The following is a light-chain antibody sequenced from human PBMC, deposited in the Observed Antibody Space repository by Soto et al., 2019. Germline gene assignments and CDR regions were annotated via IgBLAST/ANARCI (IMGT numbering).Light chain of an antibody. Sequence: IQMTHSPSTLSASVCDRVTITFRASENINMWLAWYQQKPGQAPRLLIQRASRVERGVPSRFSGSGSDTEFTLTISSLQPDDFATYYCQQYNRYFKSFGQGTKVDIK. CDR1: ENINMW. J-gene: IGKJ1*01. CDR2: RAS. CDR3: QQYNRYFKS. V-gene: IGKV1-5*03.